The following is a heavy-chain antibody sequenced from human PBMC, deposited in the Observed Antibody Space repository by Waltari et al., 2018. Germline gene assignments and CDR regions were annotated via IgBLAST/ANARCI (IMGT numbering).Heavy chain of an antibody. D-gene: IGHD5-12*01. CDR3: ARDQRDGYNQPLFDY. J-gene: IGHJ4*02. Sequence: QVQLQESGPGLVKPSETLSLTFAVSGSSLSRGYYWGWTRKPPGKGLEWIGSIYHSGRTYYNPSLKSRVTISVDTSKNQFSLKLSSVTAADTAVYYCARDQRDGYNQPLFDYWGQGTLVTVSS. V-gene: IGHV4-38-2*02. CDR2: IYHSGRT. CDR1: GSSLSRGYY.